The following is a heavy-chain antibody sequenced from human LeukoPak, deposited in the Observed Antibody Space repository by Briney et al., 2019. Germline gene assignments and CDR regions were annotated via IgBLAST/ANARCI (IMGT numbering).Heavy chain of an antibody. V-gene: IGHV3-23*01. CDR3: AREGLGYCTNGVCYEVFDP. J-gene: IGHJ5*02. CDR2: ISGGGGST. Sequence: GGSLRLSCAASGFTFSSYAMSWVRQSPGKGLEWVSAISGGGGSTYYADSVKGRFTISRDNSKNTLYLQMNSLRAEDTAVYYCAREGLGYCTNGVCYEVFDPWGQGTLVTVSS. D-gene: IGHD2-8*01. CDR1: GFTFSSYA.